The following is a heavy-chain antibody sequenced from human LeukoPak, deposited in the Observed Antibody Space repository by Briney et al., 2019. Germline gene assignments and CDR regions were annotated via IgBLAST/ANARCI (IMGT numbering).Heavy chain of an antibody. D-gene: IGHD4-23*01. V-gene: IGHV3-53*01. CDR2: IYSGGIT. CDR1: GFTVSNSY. CDR3: GINSDY. J-gene: IGHJ4*02. Sequence: PGGSLRLSCAASGFTVSNSYMSWVRQAPGEGLEWVSVIYSGGITYYADSVKGRFTISRDNSKNTMYLQMNSLRAEDTAVYYCGINSDYWGQGTLVTVSS.